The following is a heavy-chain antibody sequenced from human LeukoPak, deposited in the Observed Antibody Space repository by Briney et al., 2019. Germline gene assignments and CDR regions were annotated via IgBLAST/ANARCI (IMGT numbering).Heavy chain of an antibody. CDR2: IYYSGST. CDR1: GDSMSSSHYC. J-gene: IGHJ5*02. Sequence: KTSETLSLTCTVSGDSMSSSHYCWGWIRQPPGKGLEWMGSIYYSGSTYYNPSLKSRVTMSVDTSKKQFSLKLSSVTAADTAVYYCARHAVEAASHWFDPWGQGTLVTVSS. CDR3: ARHAVEAASHWFDP. D-gene: IGHD1-1*01. V-gene: IGHV4-39*01.